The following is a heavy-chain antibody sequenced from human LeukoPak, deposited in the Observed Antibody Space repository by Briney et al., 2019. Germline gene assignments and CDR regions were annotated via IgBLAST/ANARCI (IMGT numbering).Heavy chain of an antibody. Sequence: PSETLSLTCTVSGGSISSYYWSWIRQPPGKGLEWIGYIYYSGSTNYNPSLKSRVTISVDTSKNQFSLKLSSVTAADTAVYYCARGAINNGPRTRTFDYLGQGTLVTVSS. CDR3: ARGAINNGPRTRTFDY. D-gene: IGHD2-21*01. CDR1: GGSISSYY. V-gene: IGHV4-59*01. J-gene: IGHJ4*02. CDR2: IYYSGST.